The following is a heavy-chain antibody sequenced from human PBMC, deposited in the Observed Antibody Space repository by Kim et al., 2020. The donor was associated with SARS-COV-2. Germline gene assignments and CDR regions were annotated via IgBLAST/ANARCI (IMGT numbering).Heavy chain of an antibody. Sequence: GGSLRLSCAASGFTFSSYAMSWFRQAPGKGLEWVSAISGSGGSTYYAASVKGRFTISRDNSKNTLYLQMNSLRAEDTAVYYCAKDPHSSGYYYYYYGMDVWGQGTTVTVSS. CDR3: AKDPHSSGYYYYYYGMDV. CDR1: GFTFSSYA. CDR2: ISGSGGST. V-gene: IGHV3-23*01. D-gene: IGHD3-22*01. J-gene: IGHJ6*02.